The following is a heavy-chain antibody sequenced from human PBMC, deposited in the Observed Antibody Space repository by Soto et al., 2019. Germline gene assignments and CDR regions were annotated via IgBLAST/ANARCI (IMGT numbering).Heavy chain of an antibody. D-gene: IGHD4-4*01. J-gene: IGHJ5*02. CDR2: IYYSGST. V-gene: IGHV4-30-4*01. CDR1: DGSIRSGDYY. Sequence: PSETLSLTSTVSDGSIRSGDYYWSWIRQPPGKGLEWIGYIYYSGSTYYNPSLKSRVTISVDTSKNQFSLKLSSVTAADTAVYYCARDRTTVTSWFDPWGQGTLVTVSS. CDR3: ARDRTTVTSWFDP.